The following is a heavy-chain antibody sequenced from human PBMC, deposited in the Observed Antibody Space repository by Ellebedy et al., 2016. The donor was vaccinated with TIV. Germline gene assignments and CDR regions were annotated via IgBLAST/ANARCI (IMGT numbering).Heavy chain of an antibody. CDR3: AYTASDPDSSKGFDY. Sequence: GESLKISXKGSGYSFTSYWIGWVRQMPGNGLEWMGIIYPGDSDTRYSPSFQGQVTISADKSISTAYLQWSSLKASDTAMYYCAYTASDPDSSKGFDYWGQGTLVTVSS. CDR2: IYPGDSDT. D-gene: IGHD5-18*01. J-gene: IGHJ4*02. V-gene: IGHV5-51*01. CDR1: GYSFTSYW.